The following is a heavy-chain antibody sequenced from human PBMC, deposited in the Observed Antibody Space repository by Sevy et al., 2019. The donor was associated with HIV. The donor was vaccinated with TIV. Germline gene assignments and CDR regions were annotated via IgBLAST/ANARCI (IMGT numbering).Heavy chain of an antibody. D-gene: IGHD1-26*01. CDR1: GFTFRNYG. CDR3: AKVGPGGSYLYYFDY. Sequence: GGSLRLSCAASGFTFRNYGMHWVRQAPGKGLERVAVISYDGGNKYYGDSLKGRFTISRDNSKNTLYLQMNSLRPEDTAVYYCAKVGPGGSYLYYFDYWSQGTLVTVSS. CDR2: ISYDGGNK. J-gene: IGHJ4*02. V-gene: IGHV3-30*18.